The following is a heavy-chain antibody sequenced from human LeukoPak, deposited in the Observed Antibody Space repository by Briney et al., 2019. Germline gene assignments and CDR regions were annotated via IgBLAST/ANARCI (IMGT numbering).Heavy chain of an antibody. CDR3: ARADRYYDILTGFDY. CDR1: GFTFSSYA. CDR2: ISYDGSNK. Sequence: GGSLRLSCAASGFTFSSYAMHWVRQAPGKGLEWVAVISYDGSNKYYADSVKGRFTISRDNSKNTLYLQMNSLRAEDTAVYYCARADRYYDILTGFDYWGQGTLVTVSS. D-gene: IGHD3-9*01. J-gene: IGHJ4*02. V-gene: IGHV3-30*04.